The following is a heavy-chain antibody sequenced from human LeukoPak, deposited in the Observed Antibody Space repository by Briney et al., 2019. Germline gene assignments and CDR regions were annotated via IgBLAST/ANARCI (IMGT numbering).Heavy chain of an antibody. CDR1: GGSISSSSYY. V-gene: IGHV4-39*07. D-gene: IGHD6-13*01. CDR2: IYYSGST. CDR3: AGGQQQVVPVDY. J-gene: IGHJ4*01. Sequence: SETLSLTCTVSGGSISSSSYYWGWIRQPPGKGLEWIGSIYYSGSTYYNPSLKSRVTISVDTSKNQFSLKLSSVTAADTAVYYCAGGQQQVVPVDYWGRGTLVTVSS.